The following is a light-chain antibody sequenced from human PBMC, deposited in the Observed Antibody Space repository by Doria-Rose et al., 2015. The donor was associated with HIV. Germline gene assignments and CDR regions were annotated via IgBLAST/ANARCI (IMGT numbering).Light chain of an antibody. Sequence: DIRVTQSPESLGMSLGERATLNCKSNQSLLYTSRNYLAWYQQKPGQPPKLLIYWASTRQSVVPARFSGRGSGTDFTLTISSLEAEDVAVYYCQQYYDTPSFGPGTTVDIK. J-gene: IGKJ3*01. CDR3: QQYYDTPS. CDR2: WAS. CDR1: QSLLYTSRNY. V-gene: IGKV4-1*01.